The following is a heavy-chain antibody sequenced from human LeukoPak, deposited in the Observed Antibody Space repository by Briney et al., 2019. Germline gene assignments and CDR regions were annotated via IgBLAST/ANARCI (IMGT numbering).Heavy chain of an antibody. J-gene: IGHJ3*02. CDR2: IYYSGSA. CDR1: GDSISGFY. D-gene: IGHD3-10*01. V-gene: IGHV4-59*08. Sequence: SETLSLTCAVSGDSISGFYWSWIRQPPGKGLEWIGYIYYSGSANYNPSLKSRVTMSIDTSKNQFSLKLSSVTAADTAVYYCARPYGSGSYGAFDIWGQGTMVTVSS. CDR3: ARPYGSGSYGAFDI.